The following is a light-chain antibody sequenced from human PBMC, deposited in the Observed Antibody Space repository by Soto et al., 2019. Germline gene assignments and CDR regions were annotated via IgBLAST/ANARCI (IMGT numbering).Light chain of an antibody. V-gene: IGKV3-20*01. CDR2: GAS. Sequence: EIVFTQSPGTLSLSPGERATLSCRARQSVSSRYLAWYQQTPGRAPRLLIYGASSRATGIPDRFSGSGSGTDFTLTISRLEPEDFAVYYCHHYDNSPPFTFGPGTKVDIK. J-gene: IGKJ3*01. CDR1: QSVSSRY. CDR3: HHYDNSPPFT.